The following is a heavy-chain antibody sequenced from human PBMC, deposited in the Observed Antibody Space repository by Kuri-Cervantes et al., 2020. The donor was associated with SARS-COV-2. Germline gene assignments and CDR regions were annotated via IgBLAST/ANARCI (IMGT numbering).Heavy chain of an antibody. CDR1: GGSFSGYY. V-gene: IGHV4-34*09. Sequence: LRLSCAVYGGSFSGYYWSWIRQPPGKGLEWIGEINHSGSTNYNPSLKGRVTISVDTSKNQFSLKLSSVTAADTAVYYCARAPSFDPWGQGTLVTVSS. J-gene: IGHJ5*02. CDR3: ARAPSFDP. CDR2: INHSGST.